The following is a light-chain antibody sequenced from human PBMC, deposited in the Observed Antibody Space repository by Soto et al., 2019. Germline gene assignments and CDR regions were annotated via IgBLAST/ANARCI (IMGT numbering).Light chain of an antibody. J-gene: IGKJ1*01. CDR2: AAS. CDR3: QQCYGSPRT. V-gene: IGKV1-39*01. CDR1: QSISTY. Sequence: DIQMTQSPSTLSASVGDRVTITCRASQSISTYLNWYQQKLGKAPTLLIYAASSLQSGVPSRFRGGGSGTDFTLTISNLQPEDFATDFCQQCYGSPRTFGQGTKVEI.